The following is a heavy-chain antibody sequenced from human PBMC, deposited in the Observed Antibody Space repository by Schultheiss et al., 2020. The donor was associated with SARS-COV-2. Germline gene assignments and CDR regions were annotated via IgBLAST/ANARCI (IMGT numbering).Heavy chain of an antibody. D-gene: IGHD1-26*01. Sequence: SETLSLTCAVSGYSISSGYYWGWIRQPPGKGLEWIGSIYHSGSTYYNPSLKSRVTISIDTSKNQFSLKLSSVTAADTAVYYCARGARIVGATGNYNFDYWGQGTLVKVAS. J-gene: IGHJ4*02. CDR2: IYHSGST. CDR1: GYSISSGYY. V-gene: IGHV4-38-2*01. CDR3: ARGARIVGATGNYNFDY.